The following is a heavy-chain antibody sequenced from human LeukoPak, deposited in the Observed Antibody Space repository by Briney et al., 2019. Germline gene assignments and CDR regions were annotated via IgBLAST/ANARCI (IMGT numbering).Heavy chain of an antibody. Sequence: EASVKVSCKASGGTFFSYDINWVRQAPGHGPEWMGGIIPVFGTTNYAQKFQGRVTITADESTSTAYMYLSSLRSEDTAVYYCARKVSGAYCGGDCSDAFDVWGQGTTVTVSS. CDR2: IIPVFGTT. J-gene: IGHJ3*01. V-gene: IGHV1-69*13. CDR3: ARKVSGAYCGGDCSDAFDV. D-gene: IGHD2-21*02. CDR1: GGTFFSYD.